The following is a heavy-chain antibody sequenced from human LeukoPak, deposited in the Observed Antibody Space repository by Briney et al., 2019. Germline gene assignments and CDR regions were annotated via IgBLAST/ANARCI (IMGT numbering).Heavy chain of an antibody. CDR1: GYTFTGYY. V-gene: IGHV1-2*02. CDR2: INPNSGGT. D-gene: IGHD3-3*01. Sequence: ASVKVSCKASGYTFTGYYIHWVRQAPGQGLEWMGWINPNSGGTNYAQTFQGRVTMTRDTSISTVYMELSRLRSDDTAVYYCANSPLYYDFWSGYYPFDYWGQGTLVTVSS. J-gene: IGHJ4*02. CDR3: ANSPLYYDFWSGYYPFDY.